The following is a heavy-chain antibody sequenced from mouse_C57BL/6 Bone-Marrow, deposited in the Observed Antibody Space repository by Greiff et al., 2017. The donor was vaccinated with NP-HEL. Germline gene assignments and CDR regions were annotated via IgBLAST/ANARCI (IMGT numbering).Heavy chain of an antibody. V-gene: IGHV5-16*01. CDR1: GFTFSDYY. D-gene: IGHD2-10*01. Sequence: EVKLMESGGDLVKPGGSLKLSCAASGFTFSDYYMAWVRQVPEKGLEWVANINYDGSSTYYLDSLKSRFIISRDNAKNILYLQMSSLKSEDTATYYCARDTFYASMDYWGQGTSVTVSS. J-gene: IGHJ4*01. CDR2: INYDGSST. CDR3: ARDTFYASMDY.